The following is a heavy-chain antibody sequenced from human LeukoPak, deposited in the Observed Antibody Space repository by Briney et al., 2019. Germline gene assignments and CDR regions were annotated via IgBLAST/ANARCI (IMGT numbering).Heavy chain of an antibody. J-gene: IGHJ4*02. CDR3: AKDRGEVVYGEGFDY. CDR2: ISGSGGST. D-gene: IGHD4-17*01. Sequence: GGSLRLSCAVSGFTFSSYAMSWVRQAPGKGLEWVSAISGSGGSTYYADSVKCRFTISRDNSKNTLYLQMNSLRAEDTAVYYCAKDRGEVVYGEGFDYWGQGTPVTVSS. CDR1: GFTFSSYA. V-gene: IGHV3-23*01.